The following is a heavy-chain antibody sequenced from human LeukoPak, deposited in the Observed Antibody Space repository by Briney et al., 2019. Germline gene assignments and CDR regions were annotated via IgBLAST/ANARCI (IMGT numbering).Heavy chain of an antibody. D-gene: IGHD6-19*01. V-gene: IGHV1-18*01. CDR1: GYTVTSCG. CDR3: ARGTSSGWGDAFDI. CDR2: IRAYNGNT. Sequence: GASVKVSCKGSGYTVTSCGISWVRQAPGQGLEWMGWIRAYNGNTNYAQKLQGRVTMTTDTSTSTAYMELRSLRSDDTAVYYCARGTSSGWGDAFDIWGQGTMVTVSS. J-gene: IGHJ3*02.